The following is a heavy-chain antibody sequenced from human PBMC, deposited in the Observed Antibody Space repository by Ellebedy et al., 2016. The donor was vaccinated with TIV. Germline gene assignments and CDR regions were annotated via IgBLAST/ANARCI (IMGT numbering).Heavy chain of an antibody. V-gene: IGHV3-74*01. CDR1: GFTFSTNW. Sequence: GESLKISXAASGFTFSTNWMHWVRQAPGKGLVWVSRINSDGSTKTYADSVKGRFTISRDNAKNTLYLQMNSLRAEDTAVYYCTAILVGTTGRGPWGQGILVTVAS. CDR2: INSDGSTK. D-gene: IGHD1-26*01. J-gene: IGHJ5*02. CDR3: TAILVGTTGRGP.